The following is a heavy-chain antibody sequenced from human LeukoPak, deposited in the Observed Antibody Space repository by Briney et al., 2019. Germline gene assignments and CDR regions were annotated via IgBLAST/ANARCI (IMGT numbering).Heavy chain of an antibody. V-gene: IGHV3-30*18. J-gene: IGHJ6*02. Sequence: GGSLRLSCAASGFTFSSYGMHWVRQAPGKGLEWVAVISYDGSNKYYADSVKGRFTNSRDNSKNTLYLRMNSLRAEDTAVYYCAKGGGSYPYYYYGMDVWGQGTTVTVSS. CDR3: AKGGGSYPYYYYGMDV. CDR1: GFTFSSYG. CDR2: ISYDGSNK. D-gene: IGHD1-26*01.